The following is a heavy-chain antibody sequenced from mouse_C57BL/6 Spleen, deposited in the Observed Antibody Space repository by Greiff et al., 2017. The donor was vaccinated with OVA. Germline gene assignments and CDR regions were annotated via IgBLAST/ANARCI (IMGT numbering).Heavy chain of an antibody. J-gene: IGHJ4*01. Sequence: VQLQQPGAELVRPGSSVKMSCKASGYTFTSYWMDWVKQRPGKGLEWIGNIYPSDSENYYNQTFKDKATLTVDKSSITAYMQISRLTSEDAAVYYCASSATVSATWAMAYWGQGTSVTFSS. D-gene: IGHD1-1*01. CDR2: IYPSDSEN. CDR3: ASSATVSATWAMAY. CDR1: GYTFTSYW. V-gene: IGHV1-61*01.